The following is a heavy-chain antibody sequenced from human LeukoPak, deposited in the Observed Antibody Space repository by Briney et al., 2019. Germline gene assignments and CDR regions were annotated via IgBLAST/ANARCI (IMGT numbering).Heavy chain of an antibody. CDR3: ARERGGGAARRLDY. J-gene: IGHJ4*02. D-gene: IGHD6-6*01. CDR2: INPNSGGT. V-gene: IGHV1-2*02. CDR1: GYTFTGYY. Sequence: ASVKVSCKASGYTFTGYYMHWVRQAPGQGLEWMGWINPNSGGTNYAQKFQGRVTMTRDTSISTAYMELSRLRSDDTAVYYCARERGGGAARRLDYWGQGTLVTVSS.